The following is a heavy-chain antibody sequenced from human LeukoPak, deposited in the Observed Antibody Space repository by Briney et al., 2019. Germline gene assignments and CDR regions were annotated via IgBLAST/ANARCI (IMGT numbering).Heavy chain of an antibody. CDR3: ARDLDCGGDCYRLFDY. V-gene: IGHV3-21*01. Sequence: GGSLRLSCAASGFTFSSYSMNWVRQAPGKGLEWVSSISSSSYIYYADSVKGRFTISRDNAKNSLYLQMNSLRAEDTAVYYCARDLDCGGDCYRLFDYWGQGTLVTVSS. D-gene: IGHD2-21*02. CDR1: GFTFSSYS. J-gene: IGHJ4*02. CDR2: ISSSSYI.